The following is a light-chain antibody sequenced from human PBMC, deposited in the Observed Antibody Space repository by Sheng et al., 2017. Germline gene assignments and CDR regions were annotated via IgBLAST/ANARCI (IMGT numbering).Light chain of an antibody. V-gene: IGKV3-11*01. CDR3: QQRSKWPVT. CDR2: DAS. J-gene: IGKJ3*01. Sequence: ENVLTQSPATLSLSPGERATLSCRASQSVSSYLAWYQQKPGQAPRLLIYDASNRATGIPARFSGSGSGTDFTLTISSLEPEDFAVYYCQQRSKWPVTFGPGTKVDIK. CDR1: QSVSSY.